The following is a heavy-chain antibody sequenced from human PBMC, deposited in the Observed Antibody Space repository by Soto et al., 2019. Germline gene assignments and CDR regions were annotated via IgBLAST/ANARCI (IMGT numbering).Heavy chain of an antibody. CDR2: ISYDGSNK. V-gene: IGHV3-30*18. CDR1: GFTFSSYG. Sequence: HPGGSLRLSCAASGFTFSSYGMHWVRQAPGKGLEWVAVISYDGSNKYYADSVKGRFTISRDNSKNTLYLQMNSLRAEDTAVYYCAKDLRVSSWSPTYYYYYMDVWGKGTTVTVSS. CDR3: AKDLRVSSWSPTYYYYYMDV. D-gene: IGHD6-13*01. J-gene: IGHJ6*03.